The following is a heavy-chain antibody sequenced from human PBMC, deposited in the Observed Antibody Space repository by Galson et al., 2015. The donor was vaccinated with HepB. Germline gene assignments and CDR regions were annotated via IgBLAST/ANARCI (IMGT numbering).Heavy chain of an antibody. CDR2: ISYDGSNK. J-gene: IGHJ2*01. Sequence: SLRLSCAASGFTFSSYGMHWVRQAPGKGLEWVAVISYDGSNKYYADSVKGRFTISRDNSKNTLYLQMNSLRAEDTAVYYCAKDFSDPTFADSSGWWYFDLWGRGTLVTVSS. CDR1: GFTFSSYG. D-gene: IGHD6-19*01. CDR3: AKDFSDPTFADSSGWWYFDL. V-gene: IGHV3-30*18.